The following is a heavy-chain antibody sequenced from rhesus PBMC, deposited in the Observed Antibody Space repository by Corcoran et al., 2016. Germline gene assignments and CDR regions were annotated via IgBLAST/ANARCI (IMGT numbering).Heavy chain of an antibody. J-gene: IGHJ4*01. CDR1: GGSISSSNW. Sequence: QVQLLESGPGLVKPSETLSLPCAVSGGSISSSNWWSWIRQPPGKGLEWIGYISGSSGSTYYNPSLKSRVTISTDTSKNQFSLKLSSVTAADTAVYFCARDRGGDYYDYWGQGVLVTVSS. D-gene: IGHD3-34*01. V-gene: IGHV4-65*01. CDR2: ISGSSGST. CDR3: ARDRGGDYYDY.